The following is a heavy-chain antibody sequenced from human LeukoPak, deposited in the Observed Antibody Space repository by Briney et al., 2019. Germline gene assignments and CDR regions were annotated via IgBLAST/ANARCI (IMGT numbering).Heavy chain of an antibody. CDR3: ARRRAFGGVVVAFDY. D-gene: IGHD3-16*02. V-gene: IGHV2-5*02. J-gene: IGHJ4*02. CDR2: IYWDDDE. Sequence: SGPTLANPTQTLTLTCTFSGFSLTTSGVGEGWIRQPPGKALEWLALIYWDDDETYSPSLKSRLTITKDTSKNQVVLTMTDMDPVDTATYYCARRRAFGGVVVAFDYWGQGTLVTVSS. CDR1: GFSLTTSGVG.